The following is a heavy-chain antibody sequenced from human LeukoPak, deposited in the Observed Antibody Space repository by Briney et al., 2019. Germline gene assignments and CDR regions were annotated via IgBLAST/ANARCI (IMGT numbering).Heavy chain of an antibody. CDR2: INPNSGGT. V-gene: IGHV1-2*02. CDR1: GYTFTGYY. Sequence: ASVKVSCKASGYTFTGYYMHWVRQAPGQGLEWMGWINPNSGGTNYAQKFQGRVTMTEDTSTDTAYMELSSLRSEDTAVYYCATEKGTLVSSGAFDIWGQGTMVTVSS. D-gene: IGHD1-1*01. J-gene: IGHJ3*02. CDR3: ATEKGTLVSSGAFDI.